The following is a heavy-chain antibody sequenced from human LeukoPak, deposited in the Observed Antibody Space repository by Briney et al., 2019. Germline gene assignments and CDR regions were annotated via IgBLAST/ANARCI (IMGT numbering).Heavy chain of an antibody. Sequence: SETLSLTCTVSGGSISNYYWSWIRQPPGRGLEWIGYVYSSGSTNYNPSLKSRVTISVDTSKNQLSLKLSSVTAADTAVYYCARGPTRYYFDYWGQGTLVRVSS. D-gene: IGHD1/OR15-1a*01. J-gene: IGHJ4*02. CDR1: GGSISNYY. CDR2: VYSSGST. CDR3: ARGPTRYYFDY. V-gene: IGHV4-59*01.